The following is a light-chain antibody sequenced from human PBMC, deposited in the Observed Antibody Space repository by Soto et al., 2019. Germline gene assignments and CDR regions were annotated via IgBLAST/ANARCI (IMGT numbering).Light chain of an antibody. V-gene: IGLV2-14*01. J-gene: IGLJ3*02. CDR2: EVS. Sequence: QLVLTQPASVSGSPGQSITISCTGTSSDVDVYSYVSWYQQHPGKAPKLMIYEVSNRPSGISDRFSGSMSGNTASLTISGLQAEDEADYYCSSRTSTSAVVFGGGTKLTVL. CDR1: SSDVDVYSY. CDR3: SSRTSTSAVV.